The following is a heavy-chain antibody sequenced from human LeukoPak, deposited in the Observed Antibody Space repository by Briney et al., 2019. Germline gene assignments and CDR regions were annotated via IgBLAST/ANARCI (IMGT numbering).Heavy chain of an antibody. CDR2: VYTSGST. D-gene: IGHD5-24*01. CDR1: GGSISSYY. CDR3: ARAPMATTPYYFDY. J-gene: IGHJ4*02. V-gene: IGHV4-4*07. Sequence: SETLSLTCTVSGGSISSYYWSWIRQPAGKGLEWIGRVYTSGSTNYNPSLKSRVTISVDTSKNQFSLKLSSVTAADTAVYYCARAPMATTPYYFDYWGQGTLVTVSS.